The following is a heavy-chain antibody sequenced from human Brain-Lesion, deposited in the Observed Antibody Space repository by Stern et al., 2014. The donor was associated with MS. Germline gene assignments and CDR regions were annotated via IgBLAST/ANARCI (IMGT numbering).Heavy chain of an antibody. Sequence: VHLVESGGGVVQPGRSLRLSCAASGFTFSYHAMHWVRQAPGKGLEWVALISYDGSDKNDADSVKGRFTISRGNSRNTLYLQMNRLRVDDTAVYYCARGGAVTTSDYYLDYWGQGILVTVSS. D-gene: IGHD4-17*01. V-gene: IGHV3-30*01. CDR3: ARGGAVTTSDYYLDY. CDR2: ISYDGSDK. CDR1: GFTFSYHA. J-gene: IGHJ4*02.